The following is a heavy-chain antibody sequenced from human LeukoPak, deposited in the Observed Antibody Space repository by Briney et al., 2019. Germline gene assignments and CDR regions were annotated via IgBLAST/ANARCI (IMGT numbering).Heavy chain of an antibody. D-gene: IGHD2-15*01. V-gene: IGHV1-8*01. CDR2: MNPNSGNT. CDR3: ARVRRSCSGGSCYSFNY. Sequence: ASVKASCKASGYTFTSYDINWVRQATGQGLEWMGWMNPNSGNTGYAQKFQGRVTMTRNTSISTAYMELSSLRSEDTAVYYCARVRRSCSGGSCYSFNYWGQGTLVTVSS. CDR1: GYTFTSYD. J-gene: IGHJ4*02.